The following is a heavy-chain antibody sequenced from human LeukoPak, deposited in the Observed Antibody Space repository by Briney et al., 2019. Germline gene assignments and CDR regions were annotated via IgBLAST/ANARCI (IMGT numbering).Heavy chain of an antibody. J-gene: IGHJ4*02. CDR2: IRYDGSNK. CDR3: AKGRGDCDSSGSVS. CDR1: GFTFSSYG. D-gene: IGHD3-22*01. Sequence: PGGSLRLSCAASGFTFSSYGMHWVRQAPGKGLEWVAFIRYDGSNKYYADSVKGRFTISRDNSKNTLYLQMNSLRAEDTAVYYCAKGRGDCDSSGSVSWGQGTLVTVSS. V-gene: IGHV3-30*02.